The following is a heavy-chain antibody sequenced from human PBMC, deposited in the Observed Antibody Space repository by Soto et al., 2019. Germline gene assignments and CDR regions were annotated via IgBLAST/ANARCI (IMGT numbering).Heavy chain of an antibody. J-gene: IGHJ6*02. CDR1: GGSFSGYY. V-gene: IGHV4-34*01. CDR3: ASYSSSPRSVGYYYYYGMDV. CDR2: INHSGST. D-gene: IGHD6-6*01. Sequence: PSETLSLTCAVYGGSFSGYYWSWIRQPPGKGLEWIGEINHSGSTNYNPSLKSRVTISVDTSKNQFSLKLSSVTAADTAVYYCASYSSSPRSVGYYYYYGMDVWGQGTTVTVSS.